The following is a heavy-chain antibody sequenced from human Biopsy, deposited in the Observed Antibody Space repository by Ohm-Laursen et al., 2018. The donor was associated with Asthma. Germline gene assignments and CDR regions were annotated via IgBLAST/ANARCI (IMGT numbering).Heavy chain of an antibody. J-gene: IGHJ5*02. D-gene: IGHD2/OR15-2a*01. CDR1: GFTFSNFG. Sequence: SLRLSCAASGFTFSNFGMHWLRQAPGKGLEWLAVISDDGGQKHYGASVKGRFTISRDNSKSTVFLDTTSLKDEDTGLYFCAKDEGKVKNWFDPWGPGTRVNVSS. CDR3: AKDEGKVKNWFDP. V-gene: IGHV3-30*18. CDR2: ISDDGGQK.